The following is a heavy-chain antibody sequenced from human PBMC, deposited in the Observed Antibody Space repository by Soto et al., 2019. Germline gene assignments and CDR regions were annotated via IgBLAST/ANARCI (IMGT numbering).Heavy chain of an antibody. CDR2: IYYSGST. CDR1: GGSISSGDYY. D-gene: IGHD1-26*01. CDR3: ARVSGSYYYGMDV. Sequence: KSSETLSLTCTVSGGSISSGDYYWSWIRQPPGKGLEWIGYIYYSGSTYYNPSLRSRLTISVDKSKNQFSLKLSSVTAADTAVYYCARVSGSYYYGMDVWGQGITVTVSS. J-gene: IGHJ6*02. V-gene: IGHV4-30-4*01.